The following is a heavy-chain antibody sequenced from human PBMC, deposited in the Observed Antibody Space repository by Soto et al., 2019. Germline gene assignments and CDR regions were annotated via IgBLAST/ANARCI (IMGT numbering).Heavy chain of an antibody. V-gene: IGHV4-34*01. D-gene: IGHD6-19*01. CDR3: ARGWSGWRVWLDY. CDR1: GGSFSGYY. Sequence: QVQLQQWGAGLLKPSETLSLTCAVYGGSFSGYYWSWIRQPPGKGLEWIGEINHSGSTNYNPSLKSRGPLSVDTSKTQFSLKLSSVTAADTAVYYCARGWSGWRVWLDYWGQGTLVTVSS. J-gene: IGHJ4*02. CDR2: INHSGST.